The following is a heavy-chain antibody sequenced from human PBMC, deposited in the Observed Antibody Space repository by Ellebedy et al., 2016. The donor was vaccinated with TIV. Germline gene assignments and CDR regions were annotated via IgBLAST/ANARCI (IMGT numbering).Heavy chain of an antibody. CDR3: ARVNLTGYKVYNWFDP. CDR1: GVFITSYF. D-gene: IGHD3-9*01. V-gene: IGHV4-59*01. J-gene: IGHJ5*02. CDR2: IYESGTT. Sequence: SETLSLTCSVSGVFITSYFWGWIRQPPGRGLEWLGYIYESGTTDYNPSLKSRVTMSIDASNNQFSLRLSSVTAADTAVYYCARVNLTGYKVYNWFDPWGWGTPVTVSS.